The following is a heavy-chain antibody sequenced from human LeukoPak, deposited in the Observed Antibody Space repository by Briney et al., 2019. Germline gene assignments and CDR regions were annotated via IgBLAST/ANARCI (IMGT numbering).Heavy chain of an antibody. V-gene: IGHV4-39*02. CDR3: AREPWGGSN. J-gene: IGHJ4*02. CDR2: IYCSGST. CDR1: GGSISSSSYY. Sequence: SETLSLTCTVSGGSISSSSYYWGWLRQPPGKGLEWIGSIYCSGSTYYNPSLKSRVTISVDTSKNQFSLKLSSVTAADTAVYYCAREPWGGSNWGQGTLVTVSS. D-gene: IGHD3-16*01.